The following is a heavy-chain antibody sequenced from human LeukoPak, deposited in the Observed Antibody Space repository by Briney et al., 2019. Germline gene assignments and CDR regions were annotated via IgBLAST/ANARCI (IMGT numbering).Heavy chain of an antibody. CDR2: IYYSGST. CDR1: GGSISSYY. Sequence: SETLSLTCTVSGGSISSYYWSWIRQPPGKGLEWIGYIYYSGSTNYNPSLKSRVTISVDTSKNQFSLKLSSVTAADTAVYYCARDLRARSVAPGWFDPWGQGTLVTVSS. V-gene: IGHV4-59*01. D-gene: IGHD2-15*01. J-gene: IGHJ5*02. CDR3: ARDLRARSVAPGWFDP.